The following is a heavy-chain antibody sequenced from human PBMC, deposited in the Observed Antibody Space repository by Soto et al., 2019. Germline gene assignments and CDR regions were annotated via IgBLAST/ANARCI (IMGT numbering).Heavy chain of an antibody. CDR2: INSDGTTT. Sequence: EVQLVESGGGLVQPGGSLRLSCAASGFTFTSYWMHWVRQAPGMGLMWVSRINSDGTTTTYADSLKGRFTISRDNAKNTLYLQMNSLRAEDTAVYYCARVATGSYNWFDPWGPGTLVTVSS. CDR3: ARVATGSYNWFDP. V-gene: IGHV3-74*01. D-gene: IGHD1-26*01. CDR1: GFTFTSYW. J-gene: IGHJ5*02.